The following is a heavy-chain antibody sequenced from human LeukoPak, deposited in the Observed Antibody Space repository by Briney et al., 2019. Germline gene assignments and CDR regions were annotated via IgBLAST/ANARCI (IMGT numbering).Heavy chain of an antibody. Sequence: PGGSLRLSCAASGFTFSSYRMNWVRQAPGKGLEWISYISSSGSTIYYADSVKGRFTISRDNAKNSLYLQMNSLRAEDTAVYYCAREIYYDSNFDYWGQGTLVTVSS. CDR1: GFTFSSYR. D-gene: IGHD3-22*01. V-gene: IGHV3-48*04. CDR3: AREIYYDSNFDY. J-gene: IGHJ4*02. CDR2: ISSSGSTI.